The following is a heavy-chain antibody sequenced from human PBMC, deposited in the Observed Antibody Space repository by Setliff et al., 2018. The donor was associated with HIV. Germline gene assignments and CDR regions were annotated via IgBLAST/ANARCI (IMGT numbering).Heavy chain of an antibody. J-gene: IGHJ6*03. V-gene: IGHV4-34*12. CDR2: MFYSGST. CDR1: GGSFSHYY. D-gene: IGHD2-2*01. Sequence: SETLSLTCAVYGGSFSHYYWTWIRQSPGKGLEWIGTMFYSGSTYYNPSLKSRVTIFIDTSKNQFSLKLSSVTAADTAVYSCARATPFVVVPAAPTYYYYMDVWGKGTTVTVSS. CDR3: ARATPFVVVPAAPTYYYYMDV.